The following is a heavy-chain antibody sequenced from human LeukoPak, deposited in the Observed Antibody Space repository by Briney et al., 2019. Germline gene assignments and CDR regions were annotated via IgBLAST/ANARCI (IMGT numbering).Heavy chain of an antibody. V-gene: IGHV3-23*01. CDR1: GFTFSSHA. D-gene: IGHD1-26*01. Sequence: GGSLRLSCAASGFTFSSHAMSWVRQAPGKGLEWVSAISDSGGNTYYADSVKGRFTISRDNSKNTLSLQMNSLRAEDTAVYYCAKSPSGRSRISRFDYWGQGILVTVSS. CDR3: AKSPSGRSRISRFDY. J-gene: IGHJ4*02. CDR2: ISDSGGNT.